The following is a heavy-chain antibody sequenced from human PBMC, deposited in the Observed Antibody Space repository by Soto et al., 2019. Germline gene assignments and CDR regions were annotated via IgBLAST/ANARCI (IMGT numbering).Heavy chain of an antibody. CDR3: ATIGGTETYFIDY. J-gene: IGHJ4*02. CDR1: GDSIKTYY. D-gene: IGHD3-10*01. CDR2: IHSRGGT. Sequence: SETLSLTCTVSGDSIKTYYWSWIRQPPGKGLEWIGYIHSRGGTKYNPSLKSRVTISMDTSKNQFSLMLSSVTAADTAVYYCATIGGTETYFIDYWGQGTLVTVSS. V-gene: IGHV4-59*01.